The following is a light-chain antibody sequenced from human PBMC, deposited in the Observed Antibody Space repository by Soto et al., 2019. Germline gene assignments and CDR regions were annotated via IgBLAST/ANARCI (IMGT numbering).Light chain of an antibody. Sequence: QSVLTQPRSVSGSPGQSVTISCTGTIIDIGGHDFVSWYQHHPGRAPKVIIYDVNKRPSGVPDRFSGSKSGNTASLTVSGLQAEDEADYYCSSYAGNNKLVFGGGTQLTVL. CDR3: SSYAGNNKLV. CDR1: IIDIGGHDF. V-gene: IGLV2-11*01. CDR2: DVN. J-gene: IGLJ2*01.